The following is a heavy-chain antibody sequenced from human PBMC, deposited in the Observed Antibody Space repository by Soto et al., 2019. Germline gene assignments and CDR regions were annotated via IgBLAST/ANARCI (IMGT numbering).Heavy chain of an antibody. CDR3: AKYKLGATSNLDY. CDR1: GFTFSNYV. D-gene: IGHD1-26*01. CDR2: IDGSGGTI. V-gene: IGHV3-23*01. Sequence: EVQLLESGGGLVQPGGSLRLSCAASGFTFSNYVMTWVRQAPGKGLEWVSSIDGSGGTIYYADSGEGRFTISRDNSKNNLYLQMNSLRAEDTVVYYCAKYKLGATSNLDYWGQGTLVTVSS. J-gene: IGHJ4*02.